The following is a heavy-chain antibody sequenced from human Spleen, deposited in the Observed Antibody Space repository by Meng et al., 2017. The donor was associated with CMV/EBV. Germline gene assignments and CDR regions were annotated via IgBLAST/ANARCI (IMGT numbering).Heavy chain of an antibody. CDR1: GLIVSGDY. J-gene: IGHJ4*02. Sequence: ASGLIVSGDYIKLVRQAPGRGLDYVSGIYRAGTAHYADSEKGRFAISRDRSKRTLYLQMSSLRAGDTALYRCASGYDFWSGRYWGQGTLVTVSS. V-gene: IGHV3-53*01. D-gene: IGHD3-3*01. CDR3: ASGYDFWSGRY. CDR2: IYRAGTA.